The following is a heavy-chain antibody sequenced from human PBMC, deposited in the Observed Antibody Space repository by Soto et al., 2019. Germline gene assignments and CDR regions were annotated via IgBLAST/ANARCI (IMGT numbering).Heavy chain of an antibody. CDR2: IVVGSGNT. V-gene: IGHV1-58*01. Sequence: SVKVSCKASGFTFTSSAVQWVRQARGQRLEWIGWIVVGSGNTNYAQKFQERVTITRDMSTSTAYMELSSLRSEDTAVYYCAAGVLNAYDYGWGSYSPPLFGMDVWGQGTRVTVSS. J-gene: IGHJ6*02. CDR1: GFTFTSSA. CDR3: AAGVLNAYDYGWGSYSPPLFGMDV. D-gene: IGHD3-16*01.